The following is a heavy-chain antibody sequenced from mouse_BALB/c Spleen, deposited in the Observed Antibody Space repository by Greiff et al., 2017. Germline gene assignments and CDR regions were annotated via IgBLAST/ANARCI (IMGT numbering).Heavy chain of an antibody. CDR3: ARGAISMIPYYYAMDY. Sequence: EVQLQESGPGLVKPSQSLSLTCSVTGYSITSGYYWNWIRQFPGNKLEWMGYISYDGSNNYNPSLKNRISITRDTSKNQFFLKLNSVTTEDTATYYCARGAISMIPYYYAMDYWGQGTSVTVSS. CDR2: ISYDGSN. J-gene: IGHJ4*01. V-gene: IGHV3-6*02. D-gene: IGHD2-3*01. CDR1: GYSITSGYY.